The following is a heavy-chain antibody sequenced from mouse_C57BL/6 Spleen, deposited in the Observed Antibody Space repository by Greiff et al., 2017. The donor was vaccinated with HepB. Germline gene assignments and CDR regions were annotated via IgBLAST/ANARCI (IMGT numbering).Heavy chain of an antibody. CDR3: ARHEEGVDYYGSSYWYFDV. J-gene: IGHJ1*03. D-gene: IGHD1-1*01. Sequence: VQLVESGAELVKPGASVKLSCKASGYTFTEYTIHWVKQRSGQGLEWIGWFYPGSGSIKYNEKFKDKATLTADKSSSTVYMELSRLTSEDSAVYFCARHEEGVDYYGSSYWYFDVWGTGTTVTVSS. V-gene: IGHV1-62-2*01. CDR2: FYPGSGSI. CDR1: GYTFTEYT.